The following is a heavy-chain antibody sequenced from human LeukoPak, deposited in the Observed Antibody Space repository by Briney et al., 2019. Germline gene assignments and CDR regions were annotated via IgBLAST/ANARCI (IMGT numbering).Heavy chain of an antibody. V-gene: IGHV1-18*01. CDR1: GYGFTNYG. Sequence: ASVKVSCKASGYGFTNYGITWVRQAPGQGLEWMGWISGYNANTNYAQKFRDRVIMTTETSTKTAYMELRSLRSDDTAVYYCARSVKSSTSCYDYWGQGTLVTVSS. D-gene: IGHD2-2*01. CDR3: ARSVKSSTSCYDY. J-gene: IGHJ4*02. CDR2: ISGYNANT.